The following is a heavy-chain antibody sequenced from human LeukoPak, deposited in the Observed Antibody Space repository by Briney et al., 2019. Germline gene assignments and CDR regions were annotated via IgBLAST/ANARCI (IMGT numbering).Heavy chain of an antibody. V-gene: IGHV1-69*13. CDR3: AREASSGSYYRSPFDY. Sequence: SVKVSCKASGGTFSSCAISWVRQAPGQGLEWMGGIIPIFGTANYAQKFQGRVTITADESTSTAYMELSSLRSEDTAVYYCAREASSGSYYRSPFDYWGQGTLVTVSS. CDR2: IIPIFGTA. CDR1: GGTFSSCA. J-gene: IGHJ4*02. D-gene: IGHD3-10*01.